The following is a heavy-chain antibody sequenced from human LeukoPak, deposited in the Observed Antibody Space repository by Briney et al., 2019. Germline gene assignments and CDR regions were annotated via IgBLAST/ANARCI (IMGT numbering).Heavy chain of an antibody. CDR2: IRYDGSNK. J-gene: IGHJ4*02. Sequence: PGGSLRLSCAASGFTFSSYGMHWVRQAPGKGLEWVAFIRYDGSNKYYADSVKGRFTISRDNSKNTLYLQMNSPRAEDTDVYYCAKDGSIAAAGTFDYWGQGTLVTVSS. CDR3: AKDGSIAAAGTFDY. CDR1: GFTFSSYG. V-gene: IGHV3-30*02. D-gene: IGHD6-13*01.